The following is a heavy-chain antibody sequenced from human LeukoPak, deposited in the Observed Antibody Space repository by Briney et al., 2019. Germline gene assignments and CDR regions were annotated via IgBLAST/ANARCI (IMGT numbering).Heavy chain of an antibody. D-gene: IGHD6-13*01. Sequence: PSETLSLTCAVYGGSFSGYYWSWIRQPPGKGLEWIGEINHSGSTNYNPSLKSRVTISVDTSKNQFSLKLSSVTAADRAVYYCASNNSSSWSFFDYWGQGTLVTVSS. CDR1: GGSFSGYY. CDR2: INHSGST. J-gene: IGHJ4*02. CDR3: ASNNSSSWSFFDY. V-gene: IGHV4-34*01.